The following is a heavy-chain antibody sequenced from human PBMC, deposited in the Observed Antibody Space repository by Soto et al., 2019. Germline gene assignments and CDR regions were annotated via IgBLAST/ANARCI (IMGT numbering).Heavy chain of an antibody. CDR1: GDSVKSAY. V-gene: IGHV4-31*03. CDR3: ARTDAYNSSFFDS. D-gene: IGHD6-6*01. J-gene: IGHJ4*02. CDR2: IHHTGRT. Sequence: QVQLQEMGPGLVEPSQTLTITCTVSGDSVKSAYWSWIRQLPGKGLEWMGNIHHTGRTFYNPSLKSRLAISIDTSKPHFSLRMRSITAADSAVYYCARTDAYNSSFFDSWGQGAVVTVSS.